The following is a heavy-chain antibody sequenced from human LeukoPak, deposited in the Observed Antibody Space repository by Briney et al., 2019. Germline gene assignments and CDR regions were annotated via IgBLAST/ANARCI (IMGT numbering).Heavy chain of an antibody. CDR2: SGRSGST. V-gene: IGHV3-23*01. Sequence: GGSLRLSCAASGFTFSSYSMSWVRQAPGKGLEWVSMSGRSGSTYYADSVKGRFTISRDNSKNTLYLQMNSLRAEDTAVYYCAKDRVNYYDSSGYYYYFDYWGQGTLVTVSS. J-gene: IGHJ4*02. CDR3: AKDRVNYYDSSGYYYYFDY. D-gene: IGHD3-22*01. CDR1: GFTFSSYS.